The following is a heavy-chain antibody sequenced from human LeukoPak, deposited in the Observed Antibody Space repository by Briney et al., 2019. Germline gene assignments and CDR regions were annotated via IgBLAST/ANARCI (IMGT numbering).Heavy chain of an antibody. Sequence: GGSLRLSCAASGFTYIDYWMTWVRQAPGKGVEWVANIKEDGSRKYYVDSVKGRFTISRDNAKNSQYLHMNSPRVEDTAVYYCARMGRLDYWGQGTLVTVSS. CDR2: IKEDGSRK. J-gene: IGHJ4*02. D-gene: IGHD5-24*01. CDR1: GFTYIDYW. V-gene: IGHV3-7*01. CDR3: ARMGRLDY.